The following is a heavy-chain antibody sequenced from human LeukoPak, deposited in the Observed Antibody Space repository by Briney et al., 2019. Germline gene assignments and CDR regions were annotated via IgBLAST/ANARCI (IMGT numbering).Heavy chain of an antibody. J-gene: IGHJ3*02. CDR2: IYYSGTT. V-gene: IGHV4-39*02. CDR1: GGSFNSIRHY. Sequence: SETLSLTCTVSGGSFNSIRHYWAWIRQPPGKGLEWIGSIYYSGTTYYNPSLKSRVTISADTSKGHLSLNLNSLTAADTGVYYCARPGSATYSDAFDIWGQGTMVTVSS. D-gene: IGHD1-26*01. CDR3: ARPGSATYSDAFDI.